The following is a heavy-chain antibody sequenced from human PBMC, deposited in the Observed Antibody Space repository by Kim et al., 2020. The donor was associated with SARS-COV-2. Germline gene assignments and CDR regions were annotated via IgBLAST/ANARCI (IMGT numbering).Heavy chain of an antibody. CDR1: GGSISSYY. CDR3: ARVQYSYGRHYGMDV. CDR2: IYTSGST. V-gene: IGHV4-4*07. J-gene: IGHJ6*02. Sequence: SETLSLTCTVSGGSISSYYWSWIRQPAGKGLEWIGRIYTSGSTNYNPSLKSRVTMSVDTSKNQFSLKLSSVTAADTAVYYCARVQYSYGRHYGMDVWGQGTTVTVSS. D-gene: IGHD5-18*01.